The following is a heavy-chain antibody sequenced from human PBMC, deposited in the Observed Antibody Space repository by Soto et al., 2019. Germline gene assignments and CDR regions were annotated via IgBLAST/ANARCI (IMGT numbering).Heavy chain of an antibody. CDR1: GYTFTGYY. V-gene: IGHV1-2*02. CDR2: INPNSGGT. D-gene: IGHD1-1*01. Sequence: ASVKVSCKASGYTFTGYYMHWVRQAPGQGLEWMGWINPNSGGTNYAQKFQRRVTMTRDTSISTAYMELSRLRSDDTAVYYSARAPRNCNPANFDYWGQGTLVTVSS. J-gene: IGHJ4*02. CDR3: ARAPRNCNPANFDY.